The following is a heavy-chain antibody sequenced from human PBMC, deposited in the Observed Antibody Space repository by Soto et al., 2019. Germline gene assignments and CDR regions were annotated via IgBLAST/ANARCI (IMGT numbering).Heavy chain of an antibody. Sequence: PSETLSLTCAVYGGSFSGYYWSWIRQPPGKGLEWIGEINHSGSTNYNPSLKSRVTISVDTSKNQFSLKLSSVTAADTAVYYCARARSYYDFWSGYLKGNWFDPWGPGTLVTVSS. D-gene: IGHD3-3*01. V-gene: IGHV4-34*01. CDR3: ARARSYYDFWSGYLKGNWFDP. J-gene: IGHJ5*02. CDR2: INHSGST. CDR1: GGSFSGYY.